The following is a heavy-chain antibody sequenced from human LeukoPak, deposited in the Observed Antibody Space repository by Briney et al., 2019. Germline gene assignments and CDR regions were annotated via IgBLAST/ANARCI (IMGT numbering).Heavy chain of an antibody. V-gene: IGHV3-30-3*01. J-gene: IGHJ4*02. CDR3: ARGATTVTGPDY. CDR2: ISYDGSNK. D-gene: IGHD4-17*01. CDR1: GFTFSSYA. Sequence: GGSLRLSCAASGFTFSSYAMHWVRQAPGKGLEWVAVISYDGSNKYYADSVKGRFTISRDNSKNTLYLQMNSLRAEDTAVYYCARGATTVTGPDYWGQGTLVTVSS.